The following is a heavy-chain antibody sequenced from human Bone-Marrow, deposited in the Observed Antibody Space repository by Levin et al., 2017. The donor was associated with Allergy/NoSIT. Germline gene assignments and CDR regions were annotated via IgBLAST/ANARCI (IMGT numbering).Heavy chain of an antibody. Sequence: NPGESLKISCRGSGYNFADHWVGWARQKPGKGLEWMAIIFPGHSGTRYSPSFQGQVTVSVDESVTTAYLHWNSLKVSDPAIYYGARRAGHIGGRFHYHLDVWGQGTSVTVSS. V-gene: IGHV5-51*01. CDR1: GYNFADHW. CDR3: ARRAGHIGGRFHYHLDV. D-gene: IGHD1-26*01. CDR2: IFPGHSGT. J-gene: IGHJ6*02.